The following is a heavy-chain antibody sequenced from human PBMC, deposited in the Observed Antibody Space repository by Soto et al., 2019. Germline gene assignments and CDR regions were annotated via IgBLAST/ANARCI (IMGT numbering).Heavy chain of an antibody. CDR2: ISYDGSNK. V-gene: IGHV3-30-3*01. D-gene: IGHD2-15*01. J-gene: IGHJ4*02. CDR1: GFTFSGYA. CDR3: ARDFRYCSGGSCYRSQGPFDY. Sequence: GGSLRLSCAASGFTFSGYAMHWVRQAPGKGLEWVAVISYDGSNKYYADSVKGRFTISRDNSKNTLYLQMNSLRAEDTAVYYCARDFRYCSGGSCYRSQGPFDYWGQGTLVTVSS.